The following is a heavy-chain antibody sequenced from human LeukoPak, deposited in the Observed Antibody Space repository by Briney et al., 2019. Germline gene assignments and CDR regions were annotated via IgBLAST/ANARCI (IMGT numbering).Heavy chain of an antibody. D-gene: IGHD3-10*01. CDR1: GFTFDDYA. Sequence: GGSLRLSCAASGFTFDDYAMHWVRQAPGKGLEWVSGISWNSGSIGYADSVKGRFTISRDNAKNSLYLQMNSLRAEDTALYYCAKGGSGSFDAFDIWGQGTMVTVSS. CDR2: ISWNSGSI. V-gene: IGHV3-9*01. J-gene: IGHJ3*02. CDR3: AKGGSGSFDAFDI.